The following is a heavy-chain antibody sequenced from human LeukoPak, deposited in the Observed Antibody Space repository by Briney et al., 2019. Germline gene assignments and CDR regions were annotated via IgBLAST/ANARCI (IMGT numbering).Heavy chain of an antibody. J-gene: IGHJ5*02. D-gene: IGHD2-2*02. Sequence: SETLSLTCAVSGYSISSGYYWGWIRQPPGKGLEWIGSIYHSGSTYYNPSLKSRVTISVDTSKNQFSLKLSSVTAADTAVCYCARHLCSSTSCYTGTNWFDPWGQGTLVTVSS. V-gene: IGHV4-38-2*01. CDR3: ARHLCSSTSCYTGTNWFDP. CDR2: IYHSGST. CDR1: GYSISSGYY.